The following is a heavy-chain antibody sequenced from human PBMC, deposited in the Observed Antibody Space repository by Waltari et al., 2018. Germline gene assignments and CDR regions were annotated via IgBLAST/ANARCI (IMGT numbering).Heavy chain of an antibody. CDR1: GGSFSGYY. CDR2: INHSGST. V-gene: IGHV4-34*01. J-gene: IGHJ3*02. Sequence: QVQLQQWGAGLLKPSETLSLTCAVYGGSFSGYYWSWIRQPPGKGLEGIGEINHSGSTTYNPALKSRVTISVDTSKNQFSLKLSSVTAADTAVYYCASSLSSDDAFDIWGQGTMVTVSS. D-gene: IGHD1-26*01. CDR3: ASSLSSDDAFDI.